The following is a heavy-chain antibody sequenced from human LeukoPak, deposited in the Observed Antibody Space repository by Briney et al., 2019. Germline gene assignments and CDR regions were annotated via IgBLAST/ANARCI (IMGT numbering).Heavy chain of an antibody. Sequence: GGSLRLSCAASGFTFSSYAMSWVRQAPGKGLEWVSAISGSGGSTYYADSVKGRFTISRDNSKNTLYLQMNSLRAEDTAVYYCAKGGYGSGSYRYYYYGMDVWGQGTTVTVSS. CDR2: ISGSGGST. V-gene: IGHV3-23*01. D-gene: IGHD3-10*01. CDR3: AKGGYGSGSYRYYYYGMDV. J-gene: IGHJ6*02. CDR1: GFTFSSYA.